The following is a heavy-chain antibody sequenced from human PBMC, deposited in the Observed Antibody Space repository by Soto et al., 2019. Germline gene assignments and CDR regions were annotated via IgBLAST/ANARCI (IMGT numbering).Heavy chain of an antibody. Sequence: SETLSLTCAFYGWSFSGYYWSWIRQPPGKGLEWIGEINHSGSTNYNPSLKSRVTISVDTSKNQSSLKLSSVTAADTAFYYCATDVGVGGGVGTPGHWGQGTLVTVSS. CDR3: ATDVGVGGGVGTPGH. CDR1: GWSFSGYY. CDR2: INHSGST. J-gene: IGHJ4*01. D-gene: IGHD2-2*01. V-gene: IGHV4-34*01.